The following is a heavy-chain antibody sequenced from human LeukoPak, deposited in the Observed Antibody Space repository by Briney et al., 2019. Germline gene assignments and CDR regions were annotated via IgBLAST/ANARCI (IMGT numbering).Heavy chain of an antibody. CDR1: GGSISSGGYY. CDR3: ARVYHYDLTLGYMDV. Sequence: PSQTLSLTCTVSGGSISSGGYYWSWIRQHPGKGLEWIGYIYYSGSTYYNPSLKSRVTISVDTSKNQFSLKLSSVTAADTAVYYCARVYHYDLTLGYMDVWGKGTTVTVSS. D-gene: IGHD3-16*01. J-gene: IGHJ6*03. V-gene: IGHV4-31*03. CDR2: IYYSGST.